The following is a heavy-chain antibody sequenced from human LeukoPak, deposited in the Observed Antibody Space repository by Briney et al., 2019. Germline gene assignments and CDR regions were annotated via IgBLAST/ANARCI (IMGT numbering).Heavy chain of an antibody. CDR3: ARDNLGYSYAFDY. Sequence: GGSLRLSCAASGFTFSSYAMHWVRQAPGKGLEWVAVISYDGSNKYYADSVKGRFTISRDNSKNTLYLQMNSLRAEDTAVYHCARDNLGYSYAFDYWGQGTLVTVSS. J-gene: IGHJ4*02. V-gene: IGHV3-30-3*01. D-gene: IGHD5-18*01. CDR1: GFTFSSYA. CDR2: ISYDGSNK.